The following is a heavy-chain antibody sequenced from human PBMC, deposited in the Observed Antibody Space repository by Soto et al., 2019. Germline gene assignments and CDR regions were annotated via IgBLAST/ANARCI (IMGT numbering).Heavy chain of an antibody. CDR3: ARLVYGGNSLRMDV. D-gene: IGHD1-7*01. CDR2: IYPGDSES. Sequence: LGESLKISCQGLGYIFTSYWIGWVRQTPGKGVEWMGIIYPGDSESRYSPSFQGQVTMSVDKSTTTAYLQWTSLKASDTAMYYCARLVYGGNSLRMDVWGQGTTVTVSS. J-gene: IGHJ6*02. CDR1: GYIFTSYW. V-gene: IGHV5-51*01.